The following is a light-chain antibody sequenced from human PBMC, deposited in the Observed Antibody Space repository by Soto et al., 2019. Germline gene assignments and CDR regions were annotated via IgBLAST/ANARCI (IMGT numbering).Light chain of an antibody. CDR3: GSYSTSSSLYV. CDR1: GSDVGGFNY. Sequence: QSALTQPASVSGSLGQSITISCIGTGSDVGGFNYVSWYQKHPGKAPKLIIFEVSNRPSRISNRFSGSKSGSTASLTISELQSEDEADYYCGSYSTSSSLYVFGTGTKLTVL. CDR2: EVS. J-gene: IGLJ1*01. V-gene: IGLV2-14*01.